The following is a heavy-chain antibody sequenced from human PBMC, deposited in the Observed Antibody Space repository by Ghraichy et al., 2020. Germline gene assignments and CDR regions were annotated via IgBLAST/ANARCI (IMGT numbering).Heavy chain of an antibody. J-gene: IGHJ4*02. CDR2: ISGSGGST. CDR1: GFTFSSYA. CDR3: AKDFLNNWNDARFFDY. D-gene: IGHD1-1*01. Sequence: GSLRLSCAASGFTFSSYAMSWVRQAPGKGLEWVSGISGSGGSTSYADSVKGRFTISRDNSKNTLCLQMNSLRAEDTAVYYCAKDFLNNWNDARFFDYWGQGTLVTVSS. V-gene: IGHV3-23*01.